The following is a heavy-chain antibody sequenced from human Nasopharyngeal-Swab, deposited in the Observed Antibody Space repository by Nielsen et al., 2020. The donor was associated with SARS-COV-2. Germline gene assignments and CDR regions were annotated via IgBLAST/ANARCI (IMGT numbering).Heavy chain of an antibody. CDR2: VNGNGADT. Sequence: GESLKISCAASGFTSTSYAMNWVRQAPGKGLEWLSAVNGNGADTYYADSVKGRFTISKDNSKNTLYLHMNSLRAEDTAVYYCAKDLTGYYAPLDQWGQGVLVTVSP. CDR3: AKDLTGYYAPLDQ. V-gene: IGHV3-23*01. CDR1: GFTSTSYA. J-gene: IGHJ4*02. D-gene: IGHD3-9*01.